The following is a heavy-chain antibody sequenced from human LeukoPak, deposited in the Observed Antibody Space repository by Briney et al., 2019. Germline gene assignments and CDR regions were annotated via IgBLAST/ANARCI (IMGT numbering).Heavy chain of an antibody. CDR1: GFTFSSYA. CDR2: ISGSGGST. Sequence: GGSLRLSCAASGFTFSSYAMSWVRQAPGKGLEWVSAISGSGGSTYYADSVKGRFTISRDNSKNTLYLQMSSLRAEDTAVYYCAKDPRRYCSGRYGRAYYGMDVWGQGTTVTVSS. D-gene: IGHD3-10*01. J-gene: IGHJ6*02. CDR3: AKDPRRYCSGRYGRAYYGMDV. V-gene: IGHV3-23*01.